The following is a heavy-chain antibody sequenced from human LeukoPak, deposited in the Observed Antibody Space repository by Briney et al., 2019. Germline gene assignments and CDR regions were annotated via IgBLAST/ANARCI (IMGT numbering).Heavy chain of an antibody. CDR2: ISYSSSTI. Sequence: GGSLRLSCAASGFTFSSYSMNWVRQAPGKGLEWVSYISYSSSTIYYADSVEGRFTISRDNAKNSLNLQMNSLRAEDTAVYYCARDDDKNWFDPWGQGTLVTVSS. D-gene: IGHD3-9*01. CDR3: ARDDDKNWFDP. J-gene: IGHJ5*02. CDR1: GFTFSSYS. V-gene: IGHV3-48*01.